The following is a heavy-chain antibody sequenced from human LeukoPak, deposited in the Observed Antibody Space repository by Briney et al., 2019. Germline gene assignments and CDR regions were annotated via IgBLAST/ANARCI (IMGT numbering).Heavy chain of an antibody. CDR2: INHSGST. V-gene: IGHV4-34*01. Sequence: PSETLSLTCAVYGGSFSGYYWSWIRQPPGKGLEWIGEINHSGSTNYNPSLKSRVTISVDTSKNQFSLKLSSVTAADTAVYYCASFLQLWLGDAFDIWGQGTMVTVSS. CDR3: ASFLQLWLGDAFDI. J-gene: IGHJ3*02. D-gene: IGHD5-18*01. CDR1: GGSFSGYY.